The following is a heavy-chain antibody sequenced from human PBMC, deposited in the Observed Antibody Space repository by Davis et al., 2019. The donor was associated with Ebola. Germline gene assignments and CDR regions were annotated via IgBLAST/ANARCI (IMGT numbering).Heavy chain of an antibody. J-gene: IGHJ6*02. V-gene: IGHV1-2*04. CDR2: INPNSGGT. Sequence: ASVKVSCKASGYTFTSYDINWVRQAPGQGLEWMGWINPNSGGTNYAQKFQGWVTMTRDTSISTAYMELSRLRSDDTAVYYCARVAITRVAGTTGDYYYYYYGMDVWGQGTTVTVSS. CDR1: GYTFTSYD. CDR3: ARVAITRVAGTTGDYYYYYYGMDV. D-gene: IGHD6-19*01.